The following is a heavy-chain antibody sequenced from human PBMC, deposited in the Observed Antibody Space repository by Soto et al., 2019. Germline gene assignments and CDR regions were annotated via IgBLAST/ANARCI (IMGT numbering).Heavy chain of an antibody. D-gene: IGHD2-2*01. V-gene: IGHV3-20*04. Sequence: EVELVESGGGVVRPGGSLRLSCAASGFTFDDYAMSWVRQGPGKGLEWVASINWNAGSTTYADSVKGRFTISRDNAKNSLYLQINRLRADDTGLYYCARCSSTSCYVLASFDYWGQGTLVTVSS. CDR1: GFTFDDYA. CDR3: ARCSSTSCYVLASFDY. CDR2: INWNAGST. J-gene: IGHJ4*02.